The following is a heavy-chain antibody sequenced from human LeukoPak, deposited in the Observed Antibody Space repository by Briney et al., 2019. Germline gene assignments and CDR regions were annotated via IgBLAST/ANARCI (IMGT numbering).Heavy chain of an antibody. Sequence: PGGSLRLSCAASGLTFGSYWMHWVRQGPGKGLLWVSRINGDGSSTSYADSVEGRFTISRDNAKNTLYLQMNSLRAEDTAVYYCARVRYDYYGMDVWGQGTTVTVSS. CDR2: INGDGSST. CDR3: ARVRYDYYGMDV. V-gene: IGHV3-74*01. CDR1: GLTFGSYW. J-gene: IGHJ6*02. D-gene: IGHD3-10*01.